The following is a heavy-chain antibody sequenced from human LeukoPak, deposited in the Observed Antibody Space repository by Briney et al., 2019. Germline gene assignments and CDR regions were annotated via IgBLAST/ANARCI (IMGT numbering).Heavy chain of an antibody. J-gene: IGHJ3*01. D-gene: IGHD5-18*01. CDR2: VRDNGEN. Sequence: SETLSLTCTVSGGSINTFYWSWIRQPPGKGLEWIAYVRDNGENNYNPSLKSRVAISLDTANNQTSLRLNFVTAADTAIYYCARQPANTAAFDVWGQGTMVTVSS. CDR3: ARQPANTAAFDV. V-gene: IGHV4-59*08. CDR1: GGSINTFY.